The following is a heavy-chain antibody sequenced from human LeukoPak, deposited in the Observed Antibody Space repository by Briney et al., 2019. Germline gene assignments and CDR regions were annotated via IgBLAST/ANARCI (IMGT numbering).Heavy chain of an antibody. Sequence: SVKVSCKASGGTFSSYAISWVRQAPGQGLEWMGGIIPIFGTANYAQKFQGRVTITADESTSTAYMELSSLRSEDTAVYYCARDQYGSGSYYKPFDYWAREPWSPSPQ. CDR3: ARDQYGSGSYYKPFDY. CDR1: GGTFSSYA. D-gene: IGHD3-10*01. CDR2: IIPIFGTA. J-gene: IGHJ4*02. V-gene: IGHV1-69*13.